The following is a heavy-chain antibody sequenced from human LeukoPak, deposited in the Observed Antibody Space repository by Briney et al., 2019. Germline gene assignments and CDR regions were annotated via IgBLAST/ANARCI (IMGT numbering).Heavy chain of an antibody. CDR2: ISGFNT. Sequence: HSGGSLRLSCTPSGFAFSNYAMNWVRQAPGKGPEWVSGISGFNTYYADSVKGRFTIFRDNSKNVLYLQMDRLRAEDTAVYSCAKDVCTSPRCLLYFDSWGQGTLVTVSS. CDR3: AKDVCTSPRCLLYFDS. V-gene: IGHV3-23*01. CDR1: GFAFSNYA. D-gene: IGHD2-8*01. J-gene: IGHJ4*02.